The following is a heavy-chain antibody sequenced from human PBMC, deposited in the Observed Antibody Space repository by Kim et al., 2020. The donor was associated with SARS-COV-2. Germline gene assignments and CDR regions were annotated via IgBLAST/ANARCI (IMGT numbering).Heavy chain of an antibody. V-gene: IGHV4-39*01. D-gene: IGHD3-10*01. CDR2: IYYSGST. Sequence: SETLSLTCTVSGGSISSSSYYWGWIRQPPGKGLEWIGSIYYSGSTYYNPSLKSRVTISVDTSKNQFSLKLSSVTAADTAVYYCARQGQADYYYGSGSSSPFWFDPWGQGTLVTVSS. CDR3: ARQGQADYYYGSGSSSPFWFDP. CDR1: GGSISSSSYY. J-gene: IGHJ5*02.